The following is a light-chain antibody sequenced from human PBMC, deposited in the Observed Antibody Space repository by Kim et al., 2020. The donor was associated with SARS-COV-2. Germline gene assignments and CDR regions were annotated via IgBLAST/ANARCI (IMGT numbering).Light chain of an antibody. J-gene: IGLJ1*01. V-gene: IGLV2-8*01. Sequence: HSVTIPCTGTSSVVGGYNYVSWYQQHPGKAPRLMMFEVRKRPSAVPDRFSGSKSGNTAYLSVSGLQAEDEADYYCSSYTGSNAFVFGGGTKVTVL. CDR3: SSYTGSNAFV. CDR2: EVR. CDR1: SSVVGGYNY.